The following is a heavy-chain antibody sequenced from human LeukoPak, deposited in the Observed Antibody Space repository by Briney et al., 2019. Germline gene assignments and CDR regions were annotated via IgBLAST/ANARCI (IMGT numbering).Heavy chain of an antibody. J-gene: IGHJ5*02. CDR1: GYTFTSYG. CDR3: ARAKYYFASGSSIWFDP. Sequence: GASVKVSCKASGYTFTSYGISWVRQAPGQGLEWMGWISAYNGNTNYAQKLQGRVTMTTDTSTSTAYMELRSLTSDDTAVYYCARAKYYFASGSSIWFDPWGQGTLVTVSS. V-gene: IGHV1-18*01. D-gene: IGHD3-10*01. CDR2: ISAYNGNT.